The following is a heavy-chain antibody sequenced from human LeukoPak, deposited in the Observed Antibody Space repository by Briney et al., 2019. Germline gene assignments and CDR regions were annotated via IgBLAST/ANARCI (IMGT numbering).Heavy chain of an antibody. V-gene: IGHV3-23*01. CDR3: ARDMIAAAESHAFDI. Sequence: GGSLRLSCAASGFTFSTFAMIWVRQPPGKGLEWVSSIFPSGGEIHYADSVRGRFTISRDNSKSTLSLQMNSLRAEDTAIYYCARDMIAAAESHAFDIWGQGTMVTVSS. CDR1: GFTFSTFA. D-gene: IGHD6-13*01. CDR2: IFPSGGEI. J-gene: IGHJ3*02.